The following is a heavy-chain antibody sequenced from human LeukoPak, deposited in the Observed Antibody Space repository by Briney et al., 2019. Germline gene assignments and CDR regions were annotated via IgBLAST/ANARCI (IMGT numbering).Heavy chain of an antibody. D-gene: IGHD4-11*01. J-gene: IGHJ3*02. CDR2: INHSGST. CDR1: GFTFSSYE. CDR3: ARGYTNYGYVFDI. Sequence: GSLRLSCAASGFTFSSYEMNWVRQPPGKGLEWIGEINHSGSTNYNPSLKSRVTISADTSKNQFSLKLSSVTAADTAVYYCARGYTNYGYVFDIWGQGTMVTVSS. V-gene: IGHV4-34*01.